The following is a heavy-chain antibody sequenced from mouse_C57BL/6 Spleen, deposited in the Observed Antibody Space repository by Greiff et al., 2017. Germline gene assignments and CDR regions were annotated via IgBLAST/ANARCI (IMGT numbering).Heavy chain of an antibody. CDR3: ARDVGTYAMDY. J-gene: IGHJ4*01. V-gene: IGHV5-4*01. Sequence: EVMLVESGGGLVKPGGSLKLSCAASGFTFSSYAMSWVRQTPEKRLEWVATISDGGSYTYYPDNVKGRFTISRDNAKNNLYLQMSHLKSEDTAMYYCARDVGTYAMDYWGQGTSVTVSS. D-gene: IGHD3-3*01. CDR2: ISDGGSYT. CDR1: GFTFSSYA.